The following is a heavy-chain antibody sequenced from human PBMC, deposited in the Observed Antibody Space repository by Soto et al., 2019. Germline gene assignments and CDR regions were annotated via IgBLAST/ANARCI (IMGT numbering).Heavy chain of an antibody. D-gene: IGHD3-10*01. CDR1: GFTFSSYW. V-gene: IGHV3-74*01. CDR2: IKSDGSNI. CDR3: ATGGCSGSGTFIQGPY. J-gene: IGHJ4*02. Sequence: EVQLVESGGGLVKPGGSLRLSCAASGFTFSSYWMHWVRQAPGKGLVWVSRIKSDGSNINYADSVKGRFTISRDYTKNSLDWQMNSLRAVAAAIFSYATGGCSGSGTFIQGPYCGQGTLVTVSS.